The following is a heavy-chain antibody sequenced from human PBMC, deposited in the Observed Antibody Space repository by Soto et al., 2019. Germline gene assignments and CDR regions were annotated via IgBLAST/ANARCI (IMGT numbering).Heavy chain of an antibody. Sequence: QVQLQESGPGLVRPSGALSVTCAVSGDSISRSQWWSWVRQSPGKGLEWIGEISHSGITNYNPSLYSRVTISGDKSQNQLSLELTTMTAADTAMYYCARVRYDSSGFDHRGQGTLVSVSS. CDR2: ISHSGIT. CDR3: ARVRYDSSGFDH. V-gene: IGHV4-4*02. J-gene: IGHJ4*02. CDR1: GDSISRSQW. D-gene: IGHD3-22*01.